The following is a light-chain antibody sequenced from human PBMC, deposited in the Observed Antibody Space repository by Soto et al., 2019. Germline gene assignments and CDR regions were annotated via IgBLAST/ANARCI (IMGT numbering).Light chain of an antibody. Sequence: PGERATLSCRASQSVTNSFLAWYQQKPGQAPRLLIYGASRRATGIPDRFTGSGSGTDFTLTISRREPEDFAVYYCQQYVSSPWAFGQGTKVEI. CDR1: QSVTNSF. J-gene: IGKJ1*01. CDR2: GAS. V-gene: IGKV3-20*01. CDR3: QQYVSSPWA.